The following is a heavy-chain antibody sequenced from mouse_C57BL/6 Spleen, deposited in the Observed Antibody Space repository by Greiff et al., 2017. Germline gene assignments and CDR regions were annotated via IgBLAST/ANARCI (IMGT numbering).Heavy chain of an antibody. CDR1: GFTFSDYY. Sequence: EVKVVESGGGLVQPGGSLKLSCAASGFTFSDYYMYWVRQTPEKRLEWVAYISNGGGSTYYPDTVKGRFTISRDNAKNTLYLQMSRLKSEDTAMYYCARRGYGSSYDWYFDVWGTGTTVTVSS. CDR2: ISNGGGST. CDR3: ARRGYGSSYDWYFDV. D-gene: IGHD1-1*01. J-gene: IGHJ1*03. V-gene: IGHV5-12*01.